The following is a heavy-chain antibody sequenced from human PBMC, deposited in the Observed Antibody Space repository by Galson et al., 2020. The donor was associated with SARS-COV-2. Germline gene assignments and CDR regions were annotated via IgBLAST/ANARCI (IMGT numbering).Heavy chain of an antibody. D-gene: IGHD3-22*01. CDR2: ISSSGSTI. CDR1: GFTFSDYY. V-gene: IGHV3-11*01. CDR3: ARVITMRVVVSPRLTVDS. Sequence: GESLKISCAASGFTFSDYYMSWIRQAPGKGLEWVSYISSSGSTIYYANSVKGRFTISRDNAKNSLYLQMNSLRAEDTAVDYCARVITMRVVVSPRLTVDSWCQGTVVTVAS. J-gene: IGHJ3*02.